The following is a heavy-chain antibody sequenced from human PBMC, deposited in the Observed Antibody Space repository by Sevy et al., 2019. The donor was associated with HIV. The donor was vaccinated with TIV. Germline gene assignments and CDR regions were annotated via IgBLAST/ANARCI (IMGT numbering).Heavy chain of an antibody. CDR3: ARTKPTRELGGDAFDI. CDR1: GYTFTSYD. Sequence: ATVKVSCKASGYTFTSYDFNWVRQAAGQGLEWMGWMNPNSGNTAYAQKFQGRVTMTRNTSIRTAYMELSSLRPEDTAVYYCARTKPTRELGGDAFDIWGQGTMVTVSS. D-gene: IGHD1-26*01. CDR2: MNPNSGNT. V-gene: IGHV1-8*01. J-gene: IGHJ3*02.